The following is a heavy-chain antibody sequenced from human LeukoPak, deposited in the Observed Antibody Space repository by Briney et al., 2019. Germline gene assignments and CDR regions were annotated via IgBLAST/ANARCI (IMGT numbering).Heavy chain of an antibody. Sequence: PGGSLRLSCAASGFTFSAYWMHWVRQVPGKGLVWVAHINTYGTTTTYGDSVEGRFTISRDNAENALYLEMNSLRDDDTAVYYCARGSNKVTTKDCLDPWGQGTQVTVSS. CDR1: GFTFSAYW. CDR2: INTYGTTT. V-gene: IGHV3-74*03. CDR3: ARGSNKVTTKDCLDP. D-gene: IGHD4-17*01. J-gene: IGHJ5*02.